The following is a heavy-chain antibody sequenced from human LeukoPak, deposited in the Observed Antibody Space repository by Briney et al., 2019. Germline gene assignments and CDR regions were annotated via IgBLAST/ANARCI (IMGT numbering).Heavy chain of an antibody. V-gene: IGHV1-18*04. D-gene: IGHD6-19*01. J-gene: IGHJ4*02. CDR3: ARDPGSGRLRFDY. CDR2: ISAYNGNT. CDR1: GYTFTGYY. Sequence: ASVKVSCKASGYTFTGYYMHWVRQAPGQGLEWMGWISAYNGNTNYAQKLQGRVTMTTDTSTSTAYMELRSLRSDDTAVYYCARDPGSGRLRFDYWGQGTLVTVSS.